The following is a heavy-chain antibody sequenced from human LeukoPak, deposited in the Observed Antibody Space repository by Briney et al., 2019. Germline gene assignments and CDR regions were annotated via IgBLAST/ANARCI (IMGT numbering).Heavy chain of an antibody. CDR2: IYYSGST. CDR3: SRDYSGYGRADL. D-gene: IGHD5-12*01. V-gene: IGHV4-39*07. CDR1: GGSISSSSYY. Sequence: SETLSLTCTVSGGSISSSSYYWGWIRQPPGKGREGIGSIYYSGSTYYNPSLESRVIISIDTSRNQFSLKLSSVTAADTAVYYCSRDYSGYGRADLWGQGTLVTVSS. J-gene: IGHJ5*02.